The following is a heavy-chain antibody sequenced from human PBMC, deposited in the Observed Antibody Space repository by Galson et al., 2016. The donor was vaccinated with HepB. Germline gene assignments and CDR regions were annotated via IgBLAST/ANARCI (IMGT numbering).Heavy chain of an antibody. V-gene: IGHV1-18*01. CDR3: ARAGAEVTMFSGY. CDR2: ISGDSTNK. CDR1: GYSFITYG. J-gene: IGHJ4*02. Sequence: SVKVSCKASGYSFITYGVTWVRQAPGQGLEWMGWISGDSTNKNYAQKLQGRVTSTTDTSTSTAYMELRGLTSDDTAVYYCARAGAEVTMFSGYWGQGTRVIVAS. D-gene: IGHD3-10*02.